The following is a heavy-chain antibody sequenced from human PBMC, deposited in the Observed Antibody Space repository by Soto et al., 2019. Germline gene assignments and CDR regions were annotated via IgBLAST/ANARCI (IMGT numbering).Heavy chain of an antibody. V-gene: IGHV1-18*01. CDR3: ARDLGGSYYAPVDY. J-gene: IGHJ4*02. Sequence: QVQLVQSGAEVKKPGASVKVSCKASGYTSTSYGISWVRQAPGQGLEWMGWISAYNGNTKYAQKFQGRVTMTTDTSTSTADMELRSLRSDDTAVYYCARDLGGSYYAPVDYWGQGTLVTVSS. CDR1: GYTSTSYG. CDR2: ISAYNGNT. D-gene: IGHD1-26*01.